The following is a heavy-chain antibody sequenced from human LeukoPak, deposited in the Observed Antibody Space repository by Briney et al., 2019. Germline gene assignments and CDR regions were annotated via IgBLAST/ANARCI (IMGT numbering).Heavy chain of an antibody. CDR1: GYTFTGYY. V-gene: IGHV1-2*02. D-gene: IGHD2-8*02. Sequence: GASVKLSCTASGYTFTGYYTHWVRQAPGQGLEWMGWVDPNNGGTNYAQKFQGRVTMTRDTSISAAYMELSGLRSDDTAVYYCARDSYGGVWSLGYWGQGTLVTVSS. CDR2: VDPNNGGT. CDR3: ARDSYGGVWSLGY. J-gene: IGHJ4*02.